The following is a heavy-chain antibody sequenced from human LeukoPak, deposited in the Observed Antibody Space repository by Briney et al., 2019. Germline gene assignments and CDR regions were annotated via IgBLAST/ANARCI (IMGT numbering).Heavy chain of an antibody. Sequence: GGSLRLSCAASGFTFSSYAMSWVRQAPGKGLEWVSAISGSGGSTYYADSVKGRFTISRDNSKNTLYLQMNSLRAEDTAVYYCARDRGDYVRDYYYYGMDVWGQGTTVTVSS. V-gene: IGHV3-23*01. CDR3: ARDRGDYVRDYYYYGMDV. CDR1: GFTFSSYA. D-gene: IGHD4-17*01. CDR2: ISGSGGST. J-gene: IGHJ6*02.